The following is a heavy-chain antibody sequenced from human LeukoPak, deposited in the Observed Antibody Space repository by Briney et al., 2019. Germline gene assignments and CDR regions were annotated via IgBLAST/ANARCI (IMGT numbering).Heavy chain of an antibody. V-gene: IGHV3-7*01. CDR2: IKPDAGTE. Sequence: GGSLRLSCAASGFTFSSYWMSWVRQAPGKGLGWVAIIKPDAGTEYSVDSLKGRFTISRDNAYNSLYLQMNSLRAEDTAVYFCARGSRDSSGYRYYLNYWGQGTLVTVSS. CDR3: ARGSRDSSGYRYYLNY. CDR1: GFTFSSYW. J-gene: IGHJ4*02. D-gene: IGHD3-22*01.